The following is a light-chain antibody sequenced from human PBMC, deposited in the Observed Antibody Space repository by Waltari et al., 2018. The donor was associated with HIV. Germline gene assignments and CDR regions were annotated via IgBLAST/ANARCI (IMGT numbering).Light chain of an antibody. Sequence: QSVLTQPPSVSAAPGQKVTISCSRSSSNIGKNFVSWFKQLPGTAPKLLIYDNNKRPSGIPDRFSGSKSGTSATLGITGLQTGDEADYYCGTWDSSLSGVVFGGGTKLTVL. CDR3: GTWDSSLSGVV. J-gene: IGLJ2*01. CDR1: SSNIGKNF. CDR2: DNN. V-gene: IGLV1-51*01.